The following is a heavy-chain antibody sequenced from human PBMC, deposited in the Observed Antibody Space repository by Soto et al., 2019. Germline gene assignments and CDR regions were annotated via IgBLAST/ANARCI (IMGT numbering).Heavy chain of an antibody. CDR2: ISYDGSNK. CDR1: GFTFSSYG. CDR3: AKDTTRFLVYYYYGMDV. J-gene: IGHJ6*02. D-gene: IGHD3-3*01. V-gene: IGHV3-30*18. Sequence: GGSLRLSCAASGFTFSSYGMHWVRQAPGKGLEWVAVISYDGSNKYYAGSVKGRFTISRDNSKNTLYLQMNSLRAEDTAVYYCAKDTTRFLVYYYYGMDVWGQGTTVTVSS.